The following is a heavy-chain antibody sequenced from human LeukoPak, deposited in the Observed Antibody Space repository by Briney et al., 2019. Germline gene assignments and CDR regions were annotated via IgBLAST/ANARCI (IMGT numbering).Heavy chain of an antibody. D-gene: IGHD5-24*01. J-gene: IGHJ3*02. CDR3: AKPRDGYNYGAFDI. V-gene: IGHV3-23*01. CDR2: ISGSAGST. CDR1: GFTFSSYA. Sequence: GGSLRLPCAASGFTFSSYAMSWVRQAPGKGLEWVSAISGSAGSTYYADSVKGRFTISRDNSQNTLYLQMNSLRAEDTAVYYCAKPRDGYNYGAFDIWGQGTMVTVSS.